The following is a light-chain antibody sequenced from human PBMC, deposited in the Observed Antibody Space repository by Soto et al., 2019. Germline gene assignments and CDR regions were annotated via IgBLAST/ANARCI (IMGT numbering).Light chain of an antibody. J-gene: IGLJ2*01. CDR3: SSYRINSRVV. V-gene: IGLV2-14*01. CDR1: SSDVGGYNY. CDR2: EVS. Sequence: QSALTQPASVSGSPGQSITISCTGTSSDVGGYNYVSWYQHHPVKAPKLIIYEVSNRPSGVSNRFSGSKSGDTASLTISGLQAEDEADYYCSSYRINSRVVFGGGTKVTVL.